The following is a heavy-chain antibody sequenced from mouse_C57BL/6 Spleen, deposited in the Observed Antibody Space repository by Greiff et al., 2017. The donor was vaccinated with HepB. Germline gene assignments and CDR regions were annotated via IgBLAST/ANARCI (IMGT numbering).Heavy chain of an antibody. V-gene: IGHV1-26*01. D-gene: IGHD3-1*01. Sequence: VQLQQSGPELVKPGASVKISCKASGYTFTDYYMNWVKQSHGKSLEWIGDINPNNGGTSYNQKFKGKATLTVDKSSSTAYMELRSLTSEDSAVYYCARGANGYLDYWGQGTTLTVSS. J-gene: IGHJ2*01. CDR1: GYTFTDYY. CDR2: INPNNGGT. CDR3: ARGANGYLDY.